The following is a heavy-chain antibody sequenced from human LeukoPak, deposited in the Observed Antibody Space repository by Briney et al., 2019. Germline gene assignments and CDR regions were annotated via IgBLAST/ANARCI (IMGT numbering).Heavy chain of an antibody. CDR2: ISKSGRII. V-gene: IGHV3-48*03. CDR1: GFTFSNYE. CDR3: ARELVEPAAMEFDP. D-gene: IGHD2-2*01. Sequence: GGSLRLSCAASGFTFSNYEMNWVRQAPGKGLEWVSYISKSGRIIYYADSVKGRFIISRDDAKNSVYLQMNSLRAEDTAHYYFARELVEPAAMEFDPWGQGTLVTVSS. J-gene: IGHJ5*02.